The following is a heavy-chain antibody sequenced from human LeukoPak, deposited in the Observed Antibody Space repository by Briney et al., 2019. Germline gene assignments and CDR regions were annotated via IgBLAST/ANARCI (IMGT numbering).Heavy chain of an antibody. CDR1: GYSISTGYY. J-gene: IGHJ4*01. CDR2: VYHSGSP. CDR3: VRAINCRGGSCSFDY. D-gene: IGHD2-15*01. Sequence: PSETLSLTCDVSGYSISTGYYWGWIRQPPGKGLECVGNVYHSGSPYYNPSLKSRVAISVDTSKNQFSLILNSVTAADTAVYYCVRAINCRGGSCSFDYWGHGTLVTVSS. V-gene: IGHV4-38-2*01.